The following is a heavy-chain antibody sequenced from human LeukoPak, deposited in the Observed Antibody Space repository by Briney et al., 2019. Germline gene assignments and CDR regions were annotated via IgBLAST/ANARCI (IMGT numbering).Heavy chain of an antibody. Sequence: PGGSLRLSCAASGFTFSSYSMNWVRQAPGKGLEWVSSISSSSSYTYYADSVKGRFTISRDNAKNSLYLQMNSLRAEDTAVYYCARTSYSGSYLYYFDYWGQGTLVTVSS. V-gene: IGHV3-21*01. J-gene: IGHJ4*02. D-gene: IGHD1-26*01. CDR1: GFTFSSYS. CDR2: ISSSSSYT. CDR3: ARTSYSGSYLYYFDY.